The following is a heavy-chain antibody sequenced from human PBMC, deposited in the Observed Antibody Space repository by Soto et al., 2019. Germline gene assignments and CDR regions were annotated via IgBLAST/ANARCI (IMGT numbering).Heavy chain of an antibody. D-gene: IGHD4-17*01. Sequence: QVQLQESGPGLVKPSQTLSLTCTVSGGSISSGDYYWSWIRQPPGKGLEWIGYIYYSGSTYYNPSLKSRVTISVDTSKNQFSLKLSSVSAADTAVYYCARDHDGDYDGGYFDHWGQGTLVTVSS. V-gene: IGHV4-30-4*01. J-gene: IGHJ4*02. CDR3: ARDHDGDYDGGYFDH. CDR2: IYYSGST. CDR1: GGSISSGDYY.